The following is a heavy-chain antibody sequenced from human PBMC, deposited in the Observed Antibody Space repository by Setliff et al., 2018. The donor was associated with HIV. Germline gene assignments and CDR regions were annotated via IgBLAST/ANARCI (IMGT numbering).Heavy chain of an antibody. CDR1: GDSIGAGSRS. Sequence: SETLSLTCTVSGDSIGAGSRSWSWIRQPAGRGLEWIGHICTSGSTDYNPSLKSRLTISLHTSKNQFSLNLSSVTAADTAVYYCARGAVVVAAYYHYFDVWGKGTTVTVSS. D-gene: IGHD2-2*01. CDR3: ARGAVVVAAYYHYFDV. CDR2: ICTSGST. J-gene: IGHJ6*03. V-gene: IGHV4-61*09.